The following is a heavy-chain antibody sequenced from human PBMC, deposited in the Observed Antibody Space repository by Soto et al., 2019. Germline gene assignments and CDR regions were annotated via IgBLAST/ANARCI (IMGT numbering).Heavy chain of an antibody. D-gene: IGHD3-3*01. J-gene: IGHJ6*02. CDR3: AREVLEWLFQYYYYGMDV. Sequence: ASVKVSCKASGYTFTSYYMHWVRQAPGQGLEWMGIINPSGGSTSYAQKFQGRVTMTRDTSTSTVYMELSSLRSEDTAVYYCAREVLEWLFQYYYYGMDVWGQGTTVTVSS. V-gene: IGHV1-46*01. CDR1: GYTFTSYY. CDR2: INPSGGST.